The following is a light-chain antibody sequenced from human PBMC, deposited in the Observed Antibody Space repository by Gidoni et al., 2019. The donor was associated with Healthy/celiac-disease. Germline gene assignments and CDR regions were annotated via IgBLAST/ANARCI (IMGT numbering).Light chain of an antibody. CDR2: AAS. V-gene: IGKV1-12*01. CDR1: QGISNR. J-gene: IGKJ4*01. Sequence: DLHMTHSPSSVSASVGDRVSLTCRASQGISNRLAWYQQKPGQPPKLLVSAASSRQSGVPSTFSGSGSGTDFTLTISSLQPEDFATYYCQQTSTFALTFGGGTKVEIK. CDR3: QQTSTFALT.